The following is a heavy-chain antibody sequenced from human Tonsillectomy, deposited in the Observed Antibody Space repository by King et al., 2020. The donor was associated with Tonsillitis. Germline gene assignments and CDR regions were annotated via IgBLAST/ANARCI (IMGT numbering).Heavy chain of an antibody. J-gene: IGHJ6*02. CDR1: GFTFSMYG. Sequence: VQLVESGGGVVQPGGSLRLSCAASGFTFSMYGMHWVRQAPGMGLEWVTLISYDGSDKDYVDSVRGRFTISRDNSKDTLYLQMHSLRLEDTAVYYCARPSLAYYALDVWGQGTTVSVSS. CDR2: ISYDGSDK. CDR3: ARPSLAYYALDV. D-gene: IGHD2-2*01. V-gene: IGHV3-30*03.